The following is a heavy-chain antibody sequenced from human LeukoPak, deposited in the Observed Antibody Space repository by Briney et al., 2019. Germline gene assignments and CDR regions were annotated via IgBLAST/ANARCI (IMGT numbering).Heavy chain of an antibody. V-gene: IGHV1-2*02. D-gene: IGHD3-22*01. CDR2: INPNSGGT. Sequence: GASVKVSCKASGYTFTDYYMHWVRQAPGQGLEWIGWINPNSGGTNYAQKFQGRVTMTRDTSISTAYMELSRLKSDDTAVYYCARVHFYDSSGYSLINPWGQGTLVTVSS. J-gene: IGHJ4*02. CDR1: GYTFTDYY. CDR3: ARVHFYDSSGYSLINP.